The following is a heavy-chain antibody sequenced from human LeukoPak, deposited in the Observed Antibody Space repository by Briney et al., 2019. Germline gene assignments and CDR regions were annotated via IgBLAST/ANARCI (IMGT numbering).Heavy chain of an antibody. J-gene: IGHJ4*02. Sequence: ASVKVSCKASGGTFSSYAISWVRQAPGQGLEWMGRIIPILGMANYAQKFQGRVTITADKSTSTAYMELSSLRSEDTAVYYCARDLKGYDSSGYAHSYWGQGTLVTVSS. CDR3: ARDLKGYDSSGYAHSY. CDR1: GGTFSSYA. V-gene: IGHV1-69*04. D-gene: IGHD3-22*01. CDR2: IIPILGMA.